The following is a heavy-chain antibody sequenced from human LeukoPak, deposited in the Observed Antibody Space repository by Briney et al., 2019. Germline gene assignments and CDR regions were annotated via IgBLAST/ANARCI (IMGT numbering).Heavy chain of an antibody. Sequence: KPSETLSLTCTVSGGSISSYYWSWIRQPAGKGLEWIGRIYTSGSTNYSPSLKSRVTMSVDTSKNQFSLKLSSVTAADTAVYYCARASVPAAKDYYYYYMDVWGKGTTVTVSS. CDR2: IYTSGST. V-gene: IGHV4-4*07. J-gene: IGHJ6*03. CDR1: GGSISSYY. D-gene: IGHD2-2*01. CDR3: ARASVPAAKDYYYYYMDV.